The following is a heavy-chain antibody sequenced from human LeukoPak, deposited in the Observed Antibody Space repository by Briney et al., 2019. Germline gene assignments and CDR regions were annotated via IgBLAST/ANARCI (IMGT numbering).Heavy chain of an antibody. D-gene: IGHD3-9*01. CDR1: GGSISSYY. J-gene: IGHJ3*01. CDR3: ARRSHYDISTGIHEGFDV. CDR2: IYYSGTT. Sequence: TSETLSLTCSVSGGSISSYYWSWLRQPPGKGLECIGYIYYSGTTNYNPSLRSRVIMSVDTSKTHFSLKLSSVAAADTAVYYCARRSHYDISTGIHEGFDVWGQGTMVTVSS. V-gene: IGHV4-59*08.